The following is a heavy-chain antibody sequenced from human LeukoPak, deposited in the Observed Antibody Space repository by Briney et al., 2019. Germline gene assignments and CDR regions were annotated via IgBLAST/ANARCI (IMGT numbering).Heavy chain of an antibody. CDR3: AKGGGLVDGSWYYFDY. CDR2: INSDGSST. D-gene: IGHD2-15*01. Sequence: GGSLRLSCAASGFTFSSYWMHWVRQAPGKGLVWVSRINSDGSSTSYADSVKGRFTISRDNAKNTLYLQMNSLRAEDTAVYYCAKGGGLVDGSWYYFDYWGQGTLVTVSS. J-gene: IGHJ4*02. V-gene: IGHV3-74*01. CDR1: GFTFSSYW.